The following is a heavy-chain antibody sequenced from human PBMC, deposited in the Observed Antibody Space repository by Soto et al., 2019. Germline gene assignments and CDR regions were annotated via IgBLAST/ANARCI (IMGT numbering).Heavy chain of an antibody. CDR3: ARDQKQFEGYDY. J-gene: IGHJ4*02. D-gene: IGHD3-16*01. Sequence: SVKVSCKASGGTFSSYAISWVRQAPGQGLEWMGGIIPIFGTANYAQKFQGRVTITADESTSTAYMELRSLRSDDTAVYYCARDQKQFEGYDYWGQGTLVTVSS. CDR2: IIPIFGTA. CDR1: GGTFSSYA. V-gene: IGHV1-69*13.